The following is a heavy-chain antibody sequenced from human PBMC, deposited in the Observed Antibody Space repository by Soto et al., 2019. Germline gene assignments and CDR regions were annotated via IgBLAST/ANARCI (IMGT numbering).Heavy chain of an antibody. Sequence: QVQLVQSGAEVKKPGASVKVSCKASGYTFTSYYMHWVRQAPGQGLEWMGIINPSGGSTSYAQKFQGRVTMTMDTSTSTVYMELSSLRSEDTAVYYCAREIQLHYYGMDVWGQGTTVTVSS. D-gene: IGHD5-18*01. CDR2: INPSGGST. CDR3: AREIQLHYYGMDV. V-gene: IGHV1-46*01. CDR1: GYTFTSYY. J-gene: IGHJ6*02.